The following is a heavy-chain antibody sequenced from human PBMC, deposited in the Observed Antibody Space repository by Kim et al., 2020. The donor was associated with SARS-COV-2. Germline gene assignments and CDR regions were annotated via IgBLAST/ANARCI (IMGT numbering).Heavy chain of an antibody. D-gene: IGHD3-3*01. J-gene: IGHJ4*02. Sequence: DSVKGRLTITRENAKNSLYLQMNGLRAEDTAVYYCARALYYDFWSGHLGYWGQGTLVTVSS. V-gene: IGHV3-11*01. CDR3: ARALYYDFWSGHLGY.